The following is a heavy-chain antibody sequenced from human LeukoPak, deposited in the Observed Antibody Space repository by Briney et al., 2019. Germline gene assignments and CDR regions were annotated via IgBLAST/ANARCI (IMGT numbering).Heavy chain of an antibody. D-gene: IGHD5-18*01. CDR2: INHSGNT. CDR3: ARRGRRGYSLDV. J-gene: IGHJ6*04. Sequence: SETLSLTCAVYGGSFSGYYWSWIRQPPGKGLEWIGEINHSGNTKYNPSLKGRVTISVDTSKNQFSLKLSSLAAPDTAGDLCARRGRRGYSLDVWGKGTTVTASS. CDR1: GGSFSGYY. V-gene: IGHV4-34*01.